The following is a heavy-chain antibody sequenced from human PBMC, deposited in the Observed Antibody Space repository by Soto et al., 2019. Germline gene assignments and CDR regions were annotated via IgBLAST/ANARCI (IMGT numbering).Heavy chain of an antibody. CDR2: IKGDESAT. V-gene: IGHV3-74*01. CDR1: EFTFSTYW. Sequence: EVQLVESGGGLVQAGASLRLSCAASEFTFSTYWMHWVRQAPGKGLMWLSRIKGDESATNYADSVEGRFTISRDNAKNTVYLQVNSLRVEDTAVYYCARGGLWAYWFDPWGQGTLVTVSS. D-gene: IGHD3-10*01. J-gene: IGHJ5*02. CDR3: ARGGLWAYWFDP.